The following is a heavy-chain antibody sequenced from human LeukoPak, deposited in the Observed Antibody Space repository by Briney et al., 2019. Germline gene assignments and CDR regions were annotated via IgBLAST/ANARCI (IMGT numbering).Heavy chain of an antibody. CDR3: ARGSSSWYDYYYGMDV. V-gene: IGHV3-7*01. Sequence: GGSLRLSCAASGFTFSSYWMSWVRQAPGKGLEWVANIKQDGSEKYYVDSVKGRFTISRDNAKNSLYLQMNGLRAEDTAVYYCARGSSSWYDYYYGMDVWGQGTTVTVSS. CDR2: IKQDGSEK. CDR1: GFTFSSYW. J-gene: IGHJ6*02. D-gene: IGHD6-13*01.